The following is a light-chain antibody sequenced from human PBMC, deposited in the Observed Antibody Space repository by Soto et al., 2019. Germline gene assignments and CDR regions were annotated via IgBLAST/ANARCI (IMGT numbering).Light chain of an antibody. CDR2: DVS. Sequence: QSALTQPRSVSGSPGQSVTISCTGTSSDVGGYNYVSWYRQHPGKAPKLMIYDVSKRPSGVPDRFSGSKSGNTASLTISGLQAEDEADYYCCSYAGSYTWVFVTGTKVTVL. CDR3: CSYAGSYTWV. V-gene: IGLV2-11*01. J-gene: IGLJ1*01. CDR1: SSDVGGYNY.